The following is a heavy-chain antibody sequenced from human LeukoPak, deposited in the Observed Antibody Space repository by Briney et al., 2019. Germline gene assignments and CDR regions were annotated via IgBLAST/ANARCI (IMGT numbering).Heavy chain of an antibody. CDR1: GYTFTSCY. Sequence: ASVKVSCKASGYTFTSCYMHWVRQAPGQGLEWMGVIHPSGGSTTYSQKFQGRVTMTRDTSSSTVFMELSSLRSEDTAVYYCATKGGAAYIDYWGQGTLVTVSS. V-gene: IGHV1-46*01. CDR2: IHPSGGST. D-gene: IGHD1-26*01. J-gene: IGHJ4*02. CDR3: ATKGGAAYIDY.